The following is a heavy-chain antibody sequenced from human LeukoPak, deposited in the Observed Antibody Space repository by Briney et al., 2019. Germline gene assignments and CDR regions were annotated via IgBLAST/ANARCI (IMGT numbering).Heavy chain of an antibody. CDR3: ARSGGGYWDS. CDR2: INGDGSTT. Sequence: GGSLRLSCAASGFTFSATWMHWVRQAPGKGLVWVSRINGDGSTTDYADSVKGRFTISRDNAKNTLYLQMNSLRAEDTAVYYCARSGGGYWDSWGQGTLVTVSS. D-gene: IGHD2-21*01. J-gene: IGHJ4*02. CDR1: GFTFSATW. V-gene: IGHV3-74*01.